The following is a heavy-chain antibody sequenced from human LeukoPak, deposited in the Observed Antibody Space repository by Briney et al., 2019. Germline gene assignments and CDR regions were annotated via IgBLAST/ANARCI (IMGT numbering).Heavy chain of an antibody. D-gene: IGHD3-22*01. Sequence: KPSETLSLTCTVSGGSIRSSSYYWGWIRQPPGKGLEWIGSIFYSGSTYYNPSLESRVTISVDTSKNQFSLRLSSVSAANTAVYYCARQFYYDSGGSHYWGQGTLVTVSS. J-gene: IGHJ4*02. CDR3: ARQFYYDSGGSHY. CDR2: IFYSGST. V-gene: IGHV4-39*01. CDR1: GGSIRSSSYY.